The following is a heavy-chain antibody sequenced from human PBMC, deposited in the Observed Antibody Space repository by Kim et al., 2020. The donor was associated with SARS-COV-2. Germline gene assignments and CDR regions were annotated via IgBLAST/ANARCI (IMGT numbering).Heavy chain of an antibody. D-gene: IGHD1-26*01. Sequence: GGSLRLSCAASGFTFSNYAMHWVRQAPGKGLEWVAVIRYDGKNKYYADSVKDRFIISRDNSKNTLYLQMNSLRAEDTAVYYCATGGSGSYMYYFDYWGQGTLVTVSS. CDR1: GFTFSNYA. J-gene: IGHJ4*02. CDR3: ATGGSGSYMYYFDY. CDR2: IRYDGKNK. V-gene: IGHV3-30*02.